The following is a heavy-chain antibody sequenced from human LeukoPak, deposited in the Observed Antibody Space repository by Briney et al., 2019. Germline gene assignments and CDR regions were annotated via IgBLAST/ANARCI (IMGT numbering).Heavy chain of an antibody. D-gene: IGHD3-22*01. J-gene: IGHJ5*02. Sequence: SETLSLTCAVYGGSFSGYYWSWIRQPPGKGLEWIGEINHSGSTNYNPSLKSRVTISVDTSKNQFSLKLGSVTAADTAVYYCARGPGYYYDSSGYYDLGFGPWGQGTLVTVSS. V-gene: IGHV4-34*01. CDR3: ARGPGYYYDSSGYYDLGFGP. CDR1: GGSFSGYY. CDR2: INHSGST.